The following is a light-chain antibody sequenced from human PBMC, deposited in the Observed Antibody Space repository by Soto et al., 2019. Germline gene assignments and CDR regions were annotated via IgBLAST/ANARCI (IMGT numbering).Light chain of an antibody. CDR2: GNS. CDR3: QSYDSSLSVDVV. J-gene: IGLJ2*01. CDR1: SSNIGAGYD. V-gene: IGLV1-40*01. Sequence: QSVLTQPPSVSGAPGQRVTISCTGSSSNIGAGYDVHWYQQLPGTAPKLLIYGNSNRPSGVPDRFSGSKSGTSASLAITGLQAADEADYYCQSYDSSLSVDVVFGGGTKLTVL.